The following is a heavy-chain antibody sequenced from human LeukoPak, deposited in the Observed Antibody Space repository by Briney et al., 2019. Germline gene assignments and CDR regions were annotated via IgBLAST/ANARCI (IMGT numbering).Heavy chain of an antibody. CDR3: ARYLKGPTPSSAFDI. V-gene: IGHV3-33*01. D-gene: IGHD6-6*01. CDR1: GFTLSSYV. Sequence: GGSLRLSCAASGFTLSSYVMYWVRQAPGKGLEWVAVIWYDGSYKYYVDSVKGRFTISRDNSKNTLYLEMNSLRAEDTAVYYCARYLKGPTPSSAFDIWGQGTMVSVS. CDR2: IWYDGSYK. J-gene: IGHJ3*02.